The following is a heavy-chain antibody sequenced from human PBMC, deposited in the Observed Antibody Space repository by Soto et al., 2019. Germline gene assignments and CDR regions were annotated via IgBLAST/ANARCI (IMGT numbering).Heavy chain of an antibody. CDR3: ARRIECPYGFYYYYYGMDV. Sequence: QVQLVQSGAEVKKPGSSVKVSCKASGGTFSSYAISWVRQAPGQGLEWMGGIIPIFGTANYAQKFQGRVTITADKSTSTAYMELSSLRSEDTAVYYCARRIECPYGFYYYYYGMDVWGQGATVTVSS. V-gene: IGHV1-69*06. J-gene: IGHJ6*02. D-gene: IGHD3-10*01. CDR2: IIPIFGTA. CDR1: GGTFSSYA.